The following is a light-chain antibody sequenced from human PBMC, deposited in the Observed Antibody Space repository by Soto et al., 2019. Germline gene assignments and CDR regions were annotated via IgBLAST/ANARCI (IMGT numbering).Light chain of an antibody. CDR2: DAS. V-gene: IGKV1-12*01. Sequence: KQMTQSRSSGSASVLNRVTIACRASQAISSWLAGYQQKPEKAPKLVIYDASSLQSGVPSRFSGRGSGTDFTLTISSLQPEDFATYYCQQANSFPLTFGGGTKVDIK. CDR3: QQANSFPLT. J-gene: IGKJ4*01. CDR1: QAISSW.